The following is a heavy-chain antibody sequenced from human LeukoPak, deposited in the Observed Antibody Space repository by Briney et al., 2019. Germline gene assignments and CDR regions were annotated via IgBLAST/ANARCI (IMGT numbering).Heavy chain of an antibody. CDR2: INPNSGGT. CDR1: GYTFTGYY. Sequence: ASVKVSCRASGYTFTGYYMHWVRQAPGQGLEWMGWINPNSGGTNYAQKFQGRVTMTRDTSISTAYMELSRLRSDDTAVYYCARDGGGGGIADYWGQGTLVTVSS. D-gene: IGHD2-21*01. V-gene: IGHV1-2*02. J-gene: IGHJ4*02. CDR3: ARDGGGGGIADY.